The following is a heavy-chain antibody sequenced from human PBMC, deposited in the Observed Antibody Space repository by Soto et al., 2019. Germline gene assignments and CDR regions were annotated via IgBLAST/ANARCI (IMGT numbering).Heavy chain of an antibody. J-gene: IGHJ6*02. CDR3: AREGQLWFQDYYYYGMDV. Sequence: SVKVSCKASAGTFSSYAISWVRQAPGQGLEWMGGIIPIFGTANYAQKFQGRVTITADESTSTAYMELSGLRSEDTAVYYCAREGQLWFQDYYYYGMDVWGQGTTVTASS. CDR1: AGTFSSYA. V-gene: IGHV1-69*13. CDR2: IIPIFGTA. D-gene: IGHD5-18*01.